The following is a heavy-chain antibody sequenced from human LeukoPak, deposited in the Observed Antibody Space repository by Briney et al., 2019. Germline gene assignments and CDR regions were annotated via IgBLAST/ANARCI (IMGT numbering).Heavy chain of an antibody. J-gene: IGHJ4*02. V-gene: IGHV3-74*01. Sequence: GGSLRLSCAASRFTFSSYWMHWVRQAPGKGLVWVSRINTDEVTTNYADSVGGRLTISRDNAKNTLYLQMNSLRAEDTAVYYCTKDLTGIDDSWGQGTLVIVSS. CDR1: RFTFSSYW. CDR2: INTDEVTT. CDR3: TKDLTGIDDS. D-gene: IGHD7-27*01.